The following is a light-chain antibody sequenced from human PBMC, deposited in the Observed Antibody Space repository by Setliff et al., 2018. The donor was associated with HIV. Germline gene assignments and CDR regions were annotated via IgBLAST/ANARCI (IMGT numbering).Light chain of an antibody. CDR1: TSDVGAYNY. CDR3: SSYTSSTTYV. V-gene: IGLV2-14*01. J-gene: IGLJ1*01. CDR2: EVS. Sequence: QSVLTQPASVSGSPGQSITVSCTRSTSDVGAYNYVSWYQKHPGKAPKLMIYEVSNRPSGVSDRFSGSKSGSTASLTISGLQAADEADYYCSSYTSSTTYVFGTGTK.